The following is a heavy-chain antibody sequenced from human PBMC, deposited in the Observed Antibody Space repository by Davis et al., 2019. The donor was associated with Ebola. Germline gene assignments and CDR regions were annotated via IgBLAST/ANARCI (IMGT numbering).Heavy chain of an antibody. J-gene: IGHJ6*04. V-gene: IGHV5-51*01. Sequence: GESLKISCKGSGYSFTSYWIGWVRQMPGKGLEWMGIIYPGDSDTRYSPSFQSQATISVDKSISTAYLRWSSLKASDTATYYCARLSAGTAYLSYYYYGMDVWGKGTTVTVSS. CDR3: ARLSAGTAYLSYYYYGMDV. CDR2: IYPGDSDT. CDR1: GYSFTSYW. D-gene: IGHD6-19*01.